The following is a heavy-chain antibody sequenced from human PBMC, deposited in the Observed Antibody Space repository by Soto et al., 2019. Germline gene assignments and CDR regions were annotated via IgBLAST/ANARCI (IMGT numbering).Heavy chain of an antibody. Sequence: SVKVSCKASGGTFSSYTISWVRQAPGQGLEWMGRIIPILGIANYAQKFQGRVTITADKSTSTAYMELSSLRSEDTAVYYCARVVTGDRNDAFDIWGQGTMVTVSS. CDR2: IIPILGIA. CDR3: ARVVTGDRNDAFDI. D-gene: IGHD2-21*02. CDR1: GGTFSSYT. V-gene: IGHV1-69*02. J-gene: IGHJ3*02.